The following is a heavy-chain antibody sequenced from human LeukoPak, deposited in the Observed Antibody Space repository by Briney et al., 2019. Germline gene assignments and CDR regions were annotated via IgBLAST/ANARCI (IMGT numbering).Heavy chain of an antibody. D-gene: IGHD3-3*01. J-gene: IGHJ4*02. Sequence: PGGSLRLSCAASGFTFSSYAMHWVRQAPGKGLEWVAVISYDGSNKYYADSVKGRFTISRDNSKNTLYLQMNSLRAEDTAVYYCARGTGRAITIFGVVSPSGDYWGQGTLVTVSS. CDR1: GFTFSSYA. CDR2: ISYDGSNK. CDR3: ARGTGRAITIFGVVSPSGDY. V-gene: IGHV3-30-3*01.